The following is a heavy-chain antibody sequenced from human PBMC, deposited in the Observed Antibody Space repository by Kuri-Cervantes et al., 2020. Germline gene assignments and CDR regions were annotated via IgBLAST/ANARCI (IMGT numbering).Heavy chain of an antibody. CDR1: SYA. D-gene: IGHD6-13*01. J-gene: IGHJ6*03. CDR2: ISGSGGTT. Sequence: GGSLRLSCASSYAMSWVRQAPGKGLEWVSLISGSGGTTYYADSVKGRFTISRDNSKNTLYLQMNSLRAEDTAVYYCAKVAAAGNYYYYYMDVWGKGTTVTVSS. V-gene: IGHV3-23*01. CDR3: AKVAAAGNYYYYYMDV.